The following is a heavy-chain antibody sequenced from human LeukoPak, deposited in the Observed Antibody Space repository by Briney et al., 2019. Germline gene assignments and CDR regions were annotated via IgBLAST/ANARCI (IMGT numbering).Heavy chain of an antibody. CDR2: IYYSGST. J-gene: IGHJ6*03. CDR1: GGSISSSSYY. D-gene: IGHD3-16*02. Sequence: SETLSLTCTISGGSISSSSYYWGWIRQPPGKGLEWIGSIYYSGSTYYNPSLKSRVTISVDTSKNQFSLKLSSVTAADTAVYYCARTIMITFGGVIAYYMDVWGKGTTVTVSS. CDR3: ARTIMITFGGVIAYYMDV. V-gene: IGHV4-39*01.